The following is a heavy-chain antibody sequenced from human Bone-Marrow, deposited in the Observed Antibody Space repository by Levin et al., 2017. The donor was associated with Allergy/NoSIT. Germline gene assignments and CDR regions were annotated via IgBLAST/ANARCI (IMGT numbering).Heavy chain of an antibody. CDR1: GFTFSSYS. CDR3: ARVRTDYGDYLKYFDL. D-gene: IGHD4-17*01. J-gene: IGHJ2*01. V-gene: IGHV3-48*04. CDR2: ISSSSSTI. Sequence: PGGSLRLSCAASGFTFSSYSMNWVRQAPGKGLEWVSYISSSSSTIYYADSVKGRFTISRDNAKNSLYLQMNSLRAEDTAVYYCARVRTDYGDYLKYFDLWGRGTLVTVSS.